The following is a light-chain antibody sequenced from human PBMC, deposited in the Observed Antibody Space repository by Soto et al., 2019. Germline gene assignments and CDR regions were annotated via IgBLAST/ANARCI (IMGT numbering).Light chain of an antibody. Sequence: QSVLTQPPSASGTPGQRVTISCSGSSSNIGSNYVYWYQQLPGTAPKLLIYRNNQRPSGVPDRFSGSKSGTSASLAISGLRSEDEADYYCAAWDDSLSAHHVFGPVTKVT. CDR1: SSNIGSNY. J-gene: IGLJ1*01. V-gene: IGLV1-47*01. CDR3: AAWDDSLSAHHV. CDR2: RNN.